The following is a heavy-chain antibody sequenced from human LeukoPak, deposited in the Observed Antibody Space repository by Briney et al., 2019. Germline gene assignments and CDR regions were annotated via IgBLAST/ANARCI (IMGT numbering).Heavy chain of an antibody. CDR2: IYYSGSP. J-gene: IGHJ4*02. D-gene: IGHD5-24*01. CDR3: SRAQSNQMATKI. Sequence: LRLSCAASGFTFSDYYMSWIRQSPGKGLEWIGSIYYSGSPYYNPSLKSRVTISIDTSKNKFSLKLSSVTAADTAVYYCSRAQSNQMATKIWGQGTLVTVSS. V-gene: IGHV4-38-2*01. CDR1: GFTFSDYY.